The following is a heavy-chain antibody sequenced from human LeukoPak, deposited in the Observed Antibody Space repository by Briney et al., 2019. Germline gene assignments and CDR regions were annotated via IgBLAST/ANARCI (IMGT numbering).Heavy chain of an antibody. CDR3: ARDGVDSPYYYGSGSYRYMDV. CDR1: GGSFSGYY. CDR2: INHSGST. V-gene: IGHV4-34*01. D-gene: IGHD3-10*01. Sequence: SETLSLTCTVYGGSFSGYYWSWIRQPPGKGLEWIGEINHSGSTNYSPSLKSRVTISVDTSKNQFSLKLSSVTAADTAVYYCARDGVDSPYYYGSGSYRYMDVWGKGTTVTVSS. J-gene: IGHJ6*03.